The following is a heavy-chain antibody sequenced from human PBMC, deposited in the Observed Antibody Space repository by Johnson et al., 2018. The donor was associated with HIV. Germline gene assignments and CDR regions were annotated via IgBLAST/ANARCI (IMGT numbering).Heavy chain of an antibody. V-gene: IGHV3-66*01. J-gene: IGHJ3*01. CDR2: IYSGGST. CDR3: ARDYGADEVRDAFDV. CDR1: GFTFSSNY. Sequence: VQLVESGGGLVQPGRSLRLSCAASGFTFSSNYMSWVRQAPGKGLEWVSVIYSGGSTYYADSVKGRFTISRDNYKNTRYLQMNSMGTEDTAVYYCARDYGADEVRDAFDVWCQGTMVTVSS. D-gene: IGHD4-17*01.